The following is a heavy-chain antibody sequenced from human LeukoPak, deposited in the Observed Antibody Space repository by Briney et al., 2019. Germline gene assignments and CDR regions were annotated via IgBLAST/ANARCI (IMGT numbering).Heavy chain of an antibody. CDR1: GFTFSSYS. D-gene: IGHD2-8*01. CDR3: ARTQYCTNGVCYAQLGFQH. J-gene: IGHJ1*01. V-gene: IGHV3-21*01. CDR2: ISSSSSYI. Sequence: PGGSLRLSCAASGFTFSSYSMNWVRQAPGKGLEWVSSISSSSSYIYYADSVKGRFTISRDNAKNSLYLQMNSLRAEDTAVYYCARTQYCTNGVCYAQLGFQHWGQGTLVTVSS.